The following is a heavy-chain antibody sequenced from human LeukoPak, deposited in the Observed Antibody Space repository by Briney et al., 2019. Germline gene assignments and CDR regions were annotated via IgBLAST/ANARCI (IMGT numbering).Heavy chain of an antibody. CDR1: GFTFSSYG. CDR2: ISYDGSNK. CDR3: ARDPETVG. D-gene: IGHD1-14*01. J-gene: IGHJ4*02. Sequence: GRSLRLSCAASGFTFSSYGMHWVRQAPGKGLEWVAVISYDGSNKYYADSVKGRFTISRDNSKNTLYLQMNSLRAEDTAVYYCARDPETVGWGQGTLVTVSS. V-gene: IGHV3-30*03.